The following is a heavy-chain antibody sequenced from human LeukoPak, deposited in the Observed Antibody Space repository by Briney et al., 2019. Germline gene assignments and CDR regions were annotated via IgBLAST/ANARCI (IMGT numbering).Heavy chain of an antibody. CDR3: ARSIAYSSGWRWFDP. CDR1: GYTFTGYY. V-gene: IGHV1-2*02. D-gene: IGHD6-19*01. J-gene: IGHJ5*02. Sequence: PKASVKVSCKASGYTFTGYYMHWVRQAPGQGLEWMGWINPNSGGTNYAQKFQGRVTMTRDTSISTAYMELSRLRSDDTAVYYCARSIAYSSGWRWFDPWGQGTLVTVSS. CDR2: INPNSGGT.